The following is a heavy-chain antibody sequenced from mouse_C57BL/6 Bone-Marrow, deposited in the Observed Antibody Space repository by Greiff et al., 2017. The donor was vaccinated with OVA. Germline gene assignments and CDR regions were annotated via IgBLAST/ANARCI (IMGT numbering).Heavy chain of an antibody. J-gene: IGHJ3*01. CDR3: ARDDYARWFAY. Sequence: EVQLVESGGDLVKPGGSLKLSCAASGFTFSSYGMSWVRQTPDKRLEWVATISSGGSYTYYPDSVKGRFTISRDNAKNTLYLQISSLKSEDTAMYYCARDDYARWFAYWGQGTLVTVSA. D-gene: IGHD2-4*01. CDR2: ISSGGSYT. V-gene: IGHV5-6*01. CDR1: GFTFSSYG.